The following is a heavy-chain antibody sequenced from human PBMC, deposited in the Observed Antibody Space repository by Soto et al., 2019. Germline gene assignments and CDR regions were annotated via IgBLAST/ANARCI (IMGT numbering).Heavy chain of an antibody. V-gene: IGHV3-33*01. CDR1: EITFSSYG. J-gene: IGHJ3*01. Sequence: QVQLVESGGGVVQPGRSLRLSCVASEITFSSYGMHWVREASGKGLEWVALIWYDGSNENYADSVKGRFTISSDNSRSTLYLEMNSLRAEDTAVYYCVRAGRDYKGSGENAFYLWGQGSMLTVSS. D-gene: IGHD3-10*01. CDR3: VRAGRDYKGSGENAFYL. CDR2: IWYDGSNE.